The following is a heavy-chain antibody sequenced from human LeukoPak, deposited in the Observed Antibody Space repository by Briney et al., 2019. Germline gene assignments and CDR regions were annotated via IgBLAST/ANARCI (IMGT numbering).Heavy chain of an antibody. D-gene: IGHD6-13*01. CDR3: ARVHIAAAGYYFDY. J-gene: IGHJ4*02. V-gene: IGHV4-34*01. CDR2: INHSGST. Sequence: NPSETLSLTCAVYGGSFSGYYWSWIRQPPGKGLEWIGEINHSGSTNYNPSLKSRVTISVDTSKNQFSLKLSSVTAADTAVYYCARVHIAAAGYYFDYWGQGTLVTASS. CDR1: GGSFSGYY.